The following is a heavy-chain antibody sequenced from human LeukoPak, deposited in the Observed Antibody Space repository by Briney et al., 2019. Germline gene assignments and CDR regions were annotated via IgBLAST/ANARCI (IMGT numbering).Heavy chain of an antibody. CDR2: ISYDGNNK. J-gene: IGHJ4*02. CDR3: ASGSRRFDY. D-gene: IGHD5-12*01. V-gene: IGHV3-30-3*01. Sequence: GGSLRLSCAASGFTFSNSAMHWVRQAPGKGLEWVAFISYDGNNKYYADSVKGRFTISRDNAKNSLCLQMNSLRAEDTAVYYCASGSRRFDYWGQGTLVTVSS. CDR1: GFTFSNSA.